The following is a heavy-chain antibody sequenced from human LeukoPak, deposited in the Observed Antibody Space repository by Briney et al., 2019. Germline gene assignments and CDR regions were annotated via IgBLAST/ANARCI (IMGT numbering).Heavy chain of an antibody. D-gene: IGHD3-22*01. CDR1: GASISSYY. Sequence: SETLSLICTVSGASISSYYWSWIRQPPGKGLEWIGDIYYSGSIRYNPSLKSRVTMSVDTSKNQFSLKLSSVTAADTAIYYCARENPSGYYNRPIDYWGQGTLVTVSS. V-gene: IGHV4-59*01. J-gene: IGHJ4*02. CDR3: ARENPSGYYNRPIDY. CDR2: IYYSGSI.